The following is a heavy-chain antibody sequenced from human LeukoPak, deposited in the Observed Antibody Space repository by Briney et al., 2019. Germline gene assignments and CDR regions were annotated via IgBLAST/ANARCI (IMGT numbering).Heavy chain of an antibody. J-gene: IGHJ4*02. V-gene: IGHV3-23*01. Sequence: GGSLRLSCVASGFTFSNYAISWVRQAPGKGLEWVSAISGRGGSTYYVDSVKGRFTISRDNSKNTLYLQMNSLRAEDTAAYYCAKDTSSSGSYFDYWGQGTLVTVSS. CDR2: ISGRGGST. CDR3: AKDTSSSGSYFDY. CDR1: GFTFSNYA. D-gene: IGHD3-10*01.